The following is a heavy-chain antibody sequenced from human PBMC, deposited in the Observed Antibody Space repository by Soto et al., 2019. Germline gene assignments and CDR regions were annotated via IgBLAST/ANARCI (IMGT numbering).Heavy chain of an antibody. CDR1: GFTFSNAW. D-gene: IGHD3-22*01. V-gene: IGHV3-15*07. CDR2: IKSKTDGGTT. CDR3: TRDEDYYDSSGYYYYYGMDV. Sequence: GGSLRLSCAASGFTFSNAWMNWVRQAPGKGLEWVGRIKSKTDGGTTDYAAPVKGRFTISRDDSKNTLCLQMNSLKTEDTAVYYCTRDEDYYDSSGYYYYYGMDVWGQGTTVTVSS. J-gene: IGHJ6*02.